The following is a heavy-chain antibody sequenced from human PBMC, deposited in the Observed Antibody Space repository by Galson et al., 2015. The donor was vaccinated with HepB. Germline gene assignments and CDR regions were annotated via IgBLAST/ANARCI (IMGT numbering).Heavy chain of an antibody. J-gene: IGHJ6*02. D-gene: IGHD4-11*01. CDR2: IYSGGST. CDR1: GFTVSSNY. Sequence: SLRLSCAASGFTVSSNYMSWVRQAPGKGLEWVSVIYSGGSTYYADSVKGRFTISRDNSKNTPYLQMNSLRAEDTAVYYCARDLNDYSNPYYYYGMDVWGQGTTVTVSS. CDR3: ARDLNDYSNPYYYYGMDV. V-gene: IGHV3-53*01.